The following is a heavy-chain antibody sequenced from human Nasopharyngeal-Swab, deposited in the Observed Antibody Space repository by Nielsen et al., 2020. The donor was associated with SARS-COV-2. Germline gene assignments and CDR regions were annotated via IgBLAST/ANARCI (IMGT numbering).Heavy chain of an antibody. CDR2: IGASGVDK. CDR3: AKECAVLGLPLFDY. CDR1: GFTFSSYA. V-gene: IGHV3-23*01. J-gene: IGHJ4*02. D-gene: IGHD6-19*01. Sequence: GESLKISCTASGFTFSSYAMSWVRQTPGKGLELVSGIGASGVDKYYRDSVEGRFTISRDNSKNMLYLQMNSLRAEDTAVYYCAKECAVLGLPLFDYWGQGKLVTVSS.